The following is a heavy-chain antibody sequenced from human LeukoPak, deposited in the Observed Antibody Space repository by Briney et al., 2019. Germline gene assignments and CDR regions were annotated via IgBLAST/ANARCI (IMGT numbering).Heavy chain of an antibody. Sequence: GGSLRLSCAASGFTFGDYAMTWVRQAPGKGLEWVAFIRYDGSNKYYADSVKGRFTISRDNSKNTLYLQMNSLRAEDTAVYYCAKDRGSGMVYAISGYWGQGTLVTVPS. CDR1: GFTFGDYA. CDR3: AKDRGSGMVYAISGY. D-gene: IGHD2-8*01. CDR2: IRYDGSNK. J-gene: IGHJ4*02. V-gene: IGHV3-30*02.